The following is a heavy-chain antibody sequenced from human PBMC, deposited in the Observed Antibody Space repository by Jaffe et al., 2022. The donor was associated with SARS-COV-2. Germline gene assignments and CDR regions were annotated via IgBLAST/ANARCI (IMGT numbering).Heavy chain of an antibody. CDR1: GFTFSSYG. J-gene: IGHJ4*02. CDR3: ARDTYTVTTTAALDY. CDR2: IWYDGSNK. V-gene: IGHV3-33*01. D-gene: IGHD4-17*01. Sequence: QVQLVESGGGVVQPGRSLRLSCAASGFTFSSYGMHWVRQAPGKGLEWVAVIWYDGSNKYYADSVKGRFTISRDNSKNTLYLQMNSLRAEDTAVYYCARDTYTVTTTAALDYWGQGTLVTVSS.